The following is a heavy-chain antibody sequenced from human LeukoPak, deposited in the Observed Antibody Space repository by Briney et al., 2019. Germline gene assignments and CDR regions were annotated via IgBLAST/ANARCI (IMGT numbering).Heavy chain of an antibody. CDR3: ARRRLRDYYFEY. CDR1: GYSFSTFW. J-gene: IGHJ4*02. V-gene: IGHV5-51*01. CDR2: IYPGDSDT. D-gene: IGHD5-12*01. Sequence: GESLRISCKGSGYSFSTFWIGWVRQMPGKGLEWMGIIYPGDSDTRYNPSFQGQVTISADKSISTAYLQWSSLKASDTAMYYCARRRLRDYYFEYWGQGTLVTVSS.